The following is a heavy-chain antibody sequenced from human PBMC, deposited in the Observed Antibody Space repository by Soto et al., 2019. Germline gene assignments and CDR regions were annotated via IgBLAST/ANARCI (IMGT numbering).Heavy chain of an antibody. CDR3: ARDGPYYYASRMDV. D-gene: IGHD3-10*01. CDR1: GIPVSSNY. J-gene: IGHJ6*02. Sequence: EVQLVESGGGLVQPGGSLRLSCAASGIPVSSNYMTWVRQAPGKGLEWVSVLHSGGYTYYANSVKGRFTISRHDSTNTQFLQMNGLTTEDTAVSYCARDGPYYYASRMDVWGQGTTVTVSS. V-gene: IGHV3-53*04. CDR2: LHSGGYT.